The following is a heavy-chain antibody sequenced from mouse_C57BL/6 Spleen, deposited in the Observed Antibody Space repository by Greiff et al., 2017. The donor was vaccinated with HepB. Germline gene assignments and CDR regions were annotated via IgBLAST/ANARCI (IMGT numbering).Heavy chain of an antibody. CDR2: IWRGGST. Sequence: VKLMESGPGLVQPSQSLSITCTVSGFSLTSYGVHWVRQSPGKGLEWLGVIWRGGSTDYNAAFMSRLSITKDNSKSQVFFKMNSLQADDTAIYYCAKKRDDYDENYAMDYWGQGTSVTVSS. V-gene: IGHV2-5*01. CDR3: AKKRDDYDENYAMDY. D-gene: IGHD2-4*01. CDR1: GFSLTSYG. J-gene: IGHJ4*01.